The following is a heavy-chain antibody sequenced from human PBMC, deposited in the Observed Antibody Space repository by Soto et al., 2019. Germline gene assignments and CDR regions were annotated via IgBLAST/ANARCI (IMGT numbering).Heavy chain of an antibody. V-gene: IGHV4-31*03. Sequence: SETLSLTCTVSGGSISSGGYYWSWTRQHPGKGLEWIGYIYYSGSTYYNPSLKSRVTISVDTSKNQFSLKLSSVTAADTAVYYCARDIVATGFFDPWGQGTLVTVSS. CDR2: IYYSGST. D-gene: IGHD5-12*01. CDR3: ARDIVATGFFDP. CDR1: GGSISSGGYY. J-gene: IGHJ5*02.